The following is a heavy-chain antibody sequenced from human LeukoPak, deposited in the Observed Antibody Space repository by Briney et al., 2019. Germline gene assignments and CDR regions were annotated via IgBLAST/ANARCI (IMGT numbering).Heavy chain of an antibody. CDR1: GYTFTRYY. CDR3: ARGSSGWYEGGFDY. D-gene: IGHD6-19*01. Sequence: ALVTVSCKASGYTFTRYYMHWVRQAPGQGLEWMGIINPSVGSTTSAQTFQGRVTMTRDTSTSTVYMELSSLRSEDTAVYYCARGSSGWYEGGFDYWGQGTLVTVSS. J-gene: IGHJ4*02. V-gene: IGHV1-46*01. CDR2: INPSVGST.